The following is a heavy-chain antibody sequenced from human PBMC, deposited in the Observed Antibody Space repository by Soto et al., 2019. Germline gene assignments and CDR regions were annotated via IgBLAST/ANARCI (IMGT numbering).Heavy chain of an antibody. V-gene: IGHV4-59*01. J-gene: IGHJ4*02. D-gene: IGHD2-15*01. CDR3: ARGYCGGGSCYRFNFDY. CDR1: GGSISSDC. CDR2: INYSGST. Sequence: SETLPLTCTVSGGSISSDCCSWIRQSPGKGLEWIGYINYSGSTNYNPSLKSRVTISVDTSKNQFSLKLNSVTAADTAVYYCARGYCGGGSCYRFNFDYWGQGTLVTVS.